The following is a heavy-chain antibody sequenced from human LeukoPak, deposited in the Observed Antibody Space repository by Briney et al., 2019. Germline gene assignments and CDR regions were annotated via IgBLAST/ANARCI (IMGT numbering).Heavy chain of an antibody. CDR3: AKDDDYVWGSYRKEDYFDY. CDR1: GFTVSSNY. D-gene: IGHD3-16*02. CDR2: IYSGGST. V-gene: IGHV3-53*01. Sequence: PGGSLRLSCAASGFTVSSNYMSWVRQAPGKGLEWVSVIYSGGSTYYADSVKGRFTISRDNSKNTLYLQMNSLRAEDTAVYYCAKDDDYVWGSYRKEDYFDYWGQGTLVTVSS. J-gene: IGHJ4*02.